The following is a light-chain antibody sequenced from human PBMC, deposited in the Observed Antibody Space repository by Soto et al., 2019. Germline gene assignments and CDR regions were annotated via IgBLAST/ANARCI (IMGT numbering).Light chain of an antibody. CDR1: SSDVGSYNL. J-gene: IGLJ3*02. Sequence: QSVLTQPASVSGSAGQSITISCTGTSSDVGSYNLVSWYQQHPGKAPRVIISEGSERPSGVSSRFSASKSGNTASLTISGLQAEDEADYFCCAYAGKSTCVFGGGTKVTVL. CDR3: CAYAGKSTCV. CDR2: EGS. V-gene: IGLV2-23*01.